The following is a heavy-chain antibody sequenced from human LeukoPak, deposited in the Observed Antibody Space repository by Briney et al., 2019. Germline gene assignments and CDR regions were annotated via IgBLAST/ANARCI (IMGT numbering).Heavy chain of an antibody. V-gene: IGHV3-23*01. J-gene: IGHJ4*02. CDR3: AKSVAGKGDLLGAEPDY. CDR2: ISSGGSGR. D-gene: IGHD6-19*01. Sequence: PGGSLRLSCAASGFTFSNYAMTWVRQAPGKGLDWISGISSGGSGRFYADSVKGRFTVFRDNSRKTLFLEMNSLRSEDTAVYYCAKSVAGKGDLLGAEPDYWGQGTLVSVSS. CDR1: GFTFSNYA.